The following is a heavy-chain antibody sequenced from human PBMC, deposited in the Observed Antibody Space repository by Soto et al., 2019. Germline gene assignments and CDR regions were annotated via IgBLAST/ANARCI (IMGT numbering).Heavy chain of an antibody. V-gene: IGHV3-48*02. CDR2: ISSRSSTI. CDR3: ARAIAVGSTSLDY. D-gene: IGHD6-19*01. CDR1: GFSFSTYN. Sequence: LXLSCAASGFSFSTYNMNWVRQAPGRGLEWVSYISSRSSTIYHADSVKGRFTISRDNAKNSLYLQMDSLRDEDTAVYFCARAIAVGSTSLDYWGLGTRVTVSS. J-gene: IGHJ4*02.